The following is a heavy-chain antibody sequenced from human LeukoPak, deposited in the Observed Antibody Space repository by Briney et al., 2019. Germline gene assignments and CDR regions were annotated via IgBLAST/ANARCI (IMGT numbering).Heavy chain of an antibody. J-gene: IGHJ4*02. D-gene: IGHD6-13*01. CDR3: ARVAAAGNQGTLGY. CDR1: GGSISSYY. V-gene: IGHV4-4*07. Sequence: SETLSLTCTVSGGSISSYYWSWIRQPAGKGLEWIGRIYTSGSTNYNPSLKSRVTMSVDTSKNQFSLKLSSVTAADTAVYYCARVAAAGNQGTLGYWGQGTLVTVSS. CDR2: IYTSGST.